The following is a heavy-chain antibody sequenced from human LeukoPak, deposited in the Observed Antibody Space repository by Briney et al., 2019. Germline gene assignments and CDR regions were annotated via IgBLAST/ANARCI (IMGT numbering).Heavy chain of an antibody. Sequence: SETLSLTCTVSGGPISSYYWSWIRQPPGKGLEWIGYIYYSGSTNYNPSLESRVTISVDTSKNHFSLKLSSVTAADTAVYYCARGGYSYSWYYFDYWGQGTLVTVSS. V-gene: IGHV4-59*01. CDR2: IYYSGST. CDR1: GGPISSYY. D-gene: IGHD6-13*01. CDR3: ARGGYSYSWYYFDY. J-gene: IGHJ4*02.